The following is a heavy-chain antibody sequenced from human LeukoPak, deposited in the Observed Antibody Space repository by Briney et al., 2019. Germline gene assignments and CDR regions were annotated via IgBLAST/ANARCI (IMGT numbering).Heavy chain of an antibody. CDR3: ARHDLFSMVRGVIPDY. V-gene: IGHV5-51*01. CDR2: IYPGDSDT. J-gene: IGHJ4*02. D-gene: IGHD3-10*01. Sequence: GASLQISCKGSGYSFTSYWIGWVRPLPGKGLEWMGIIYPGDSDTRYSPSFQGQVTISADKSISTAYLQWSSLKASDTAMYYCARHDLFSMVRGVIPDYWGQGTLVTVSS. CDR1: GYSFTSYW.